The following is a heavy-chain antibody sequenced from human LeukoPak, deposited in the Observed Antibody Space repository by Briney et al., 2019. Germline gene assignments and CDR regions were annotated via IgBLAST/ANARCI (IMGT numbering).Heavy chain of an antibody. D-gene: IGHD2-15*01. CDR1: GFTFSSYG. Sequence: GRSLRLSCAASGFTFSSYGMHWVRQAPGRGLEWVAFIRYDGSNKYYADSVKGRFTICRDNSKHTLYLQMNSLRAEDTAVYYCAKMGYCSGGSCSDYWGQGTLVTVSS. J-gene: IGHJ4*02. CDR3: AKMGYCSGGSCSDY. V-gene: IGHV3-30*02. CDR2: IRYDGSNK.